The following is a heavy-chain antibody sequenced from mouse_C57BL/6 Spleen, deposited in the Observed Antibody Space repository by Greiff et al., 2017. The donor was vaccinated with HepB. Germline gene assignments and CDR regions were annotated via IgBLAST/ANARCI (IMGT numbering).Heavy chain of an antibody. CDR2: IHPNSGST. D-gene: IGHD1-1*01. CDR1: GYTFTSYW. V-gene: IGHV1-64*01. Sequence: VQLQQSGAELVKPGASVKLSCKASGYTFTSYWMHWVKQRPGQGLEWIGMIHPNSGSTNYNEKFKSKATLTVDKSSSTAYMQLSSLTSEDSAVYYCARYGSSWGDDWGQGTSVTVSS. J-gene: IGHJ4*01. CDR3: ARYGSSWGDD.